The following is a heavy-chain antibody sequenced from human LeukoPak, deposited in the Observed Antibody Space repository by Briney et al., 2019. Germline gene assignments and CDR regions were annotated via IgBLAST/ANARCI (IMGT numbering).Heavy chain of an antibody. J-gene: IGHJ5*02. CDR1: GFTFSSYG. CDR3: AKDRMSKGFSGFDP. D-gene: IGHD3-10*01. Sequence: PGGSLRLSCAASGFTFSSYGMHWVRQAPGKGLEWVAFIRYDGSNKNYADSVKGRFTISRDNSKNTLYLQMNSLRAEDTAVYYCAKDRMSKGFSGFDPWGQGTLVTVSS. V-gene: IGHV3-30*02. CDR2: IRYDGSNK.